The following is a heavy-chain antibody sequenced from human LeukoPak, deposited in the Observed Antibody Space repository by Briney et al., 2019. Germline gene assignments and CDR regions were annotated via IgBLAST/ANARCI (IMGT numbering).Heavy chain of an antibody. CDR1: GGTFSIYA. D-gene: IGHD4-17*01. J-gene: IGHJ5*02. V-gene: IGHV1-69*06. Sequence: SVKVSSKSSGGTFSIYAISWVRQAPGQGLEWMGRIIPIFRTANYAQIFQGRVTITADKTTSTAYMELSRLRSEDTAVYYWAIGKSGDYVPWPFDHWGQGTLVTVSS. CDR3: AIGKSGDYVPWPFDH. CDR2: IIPIFRTA.